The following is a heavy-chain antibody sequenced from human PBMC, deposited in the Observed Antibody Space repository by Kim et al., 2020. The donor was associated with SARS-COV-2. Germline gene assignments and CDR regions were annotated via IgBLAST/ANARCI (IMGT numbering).Heavy chain of an antibody. V-gene: IGHV4-34*01. D-gene: IGHD3-10*01. CDR3: ARGVWFGESGWFDP. Sequence: TPSLKSRVTISVDTSKNQFSLKLSSVTAADTAVYYCARGVWFGESGWFDPLGQGTLVTVSS. J-gene: IGHJ5*02.